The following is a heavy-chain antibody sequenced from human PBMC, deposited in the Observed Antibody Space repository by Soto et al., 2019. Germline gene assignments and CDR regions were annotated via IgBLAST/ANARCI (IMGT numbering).Heavy chain of an antibody. D-gene: IGHD2-15*01. J-gene: IGHJ5*01. Sequence: SXGSLSLSCTASGFSFSSYTMNWVRQAPGKGLQWVASITNRGTHTYSADSVKGRFTISRDNDKNSLYLQMNNLRAEDTATYYCARAHEVAWFDSWGLRTMVTV. CDR1: GFSFSSYT. CDR3: ARAHEVAWFDS. V-gene: IGHV3-21*06. CDR2: ITNRGTHT.